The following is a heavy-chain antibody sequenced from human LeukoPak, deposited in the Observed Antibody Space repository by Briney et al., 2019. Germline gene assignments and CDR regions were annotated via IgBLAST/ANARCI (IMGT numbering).Heavy chain of an antibody. Sequence: SETLSLTCAVYGGSFSGYYWSWIRQPPGKGLEWIGEINHSGSTNYNPSLKSRVTISVDTSKNQFSLKLSSVTAADTAVYYCARRGLKSRRREKDAFDIWGQGTMVTVSS. CDR2: INHSGST. J-gene: IGHJ3*02. D-gene: IGHD1-26*01. CDR1: GGSFSGYY. V-gene: IGHV4-34*01. CDR3: ARRGLKSRRREKDAFDI.